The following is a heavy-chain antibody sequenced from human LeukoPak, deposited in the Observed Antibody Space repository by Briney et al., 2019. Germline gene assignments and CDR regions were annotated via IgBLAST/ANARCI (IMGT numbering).Heavy chain of an antibody. CDR1: GFTFSSYG. D-gene: IGHD6-13*01. CDR3: ARGQPPSYYDMDV. CDR2: IWSDGSSR. Sequence: GGSLRLSCAASGFTFSSYGMHWVRQAPGKGLEWVAVIWSDGSSRHYADSVKGRFTISRDNSKNTLYLQMSSLRAEDTALYYCARGQPPSYYDMDVWGQGTTVTVSS. V-gene: IGHV3-33*01. J-gene: IGHJ6*02.